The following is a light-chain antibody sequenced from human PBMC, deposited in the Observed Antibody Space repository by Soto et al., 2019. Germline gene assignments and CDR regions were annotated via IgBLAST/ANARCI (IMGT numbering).Light chain of an antibody. V-gene: IGKV3-20*01. Sequence: EVVLTQSPGTLSLSPGQRATLSCRASQRISSHLAWYQQKPGQAPRLLMYGASIRITGIPARFSGSGSGTDFTLTISRLEPEDFAVYYCQQYDSSPRTFGQGTKVEI. CDR3: QQYDSSPRT. J-gene: IGKJ1*01. CDR2: GAS. CDR1: QRISSH.